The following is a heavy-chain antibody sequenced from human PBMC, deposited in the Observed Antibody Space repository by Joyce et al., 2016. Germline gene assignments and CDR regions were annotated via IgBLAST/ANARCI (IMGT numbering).Heavy chain of an antibody. CDR2: ISYNGQST. CDR3: AKDSTTGGFDI. J-gene: IGHJ3*02. CDR1: GFIFDDYS. V-gene: IGHV3-43*01. D-gene: IGHD4-17*01. Sequence: EAQLAQSGGDVVQPGGSLRLSCAASGFIFDDYSMYWVRQVPGKGLEWGSLISYNGQSTDYVDSVKGRFTISRDNNKNSLYLQMNSLRTEDTALYFCAKDSTTGGFDIWGQGTMVTVSS.